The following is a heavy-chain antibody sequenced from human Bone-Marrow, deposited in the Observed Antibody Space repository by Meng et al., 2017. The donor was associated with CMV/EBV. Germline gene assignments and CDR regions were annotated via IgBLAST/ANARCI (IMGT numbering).Heavy chain of an antibody. CDR1: FNVSRNY. J-gene: IGHJ5*01. D-gene: IGHD2-15*01. Sequence: FNVSRNYMGWVRQAPGKGLEWVSIIYSGGSTYYADSVKGRFTISRHNSKNTLYLQMNSLRAEDTAVYYCAREYCSDGSCYSAWFDSWGQGTLVTVSS. CDR3: AREYCSDGSCYSAWFDS. CDR2: IYSGGST. V-gene: IGHV3-53*04.